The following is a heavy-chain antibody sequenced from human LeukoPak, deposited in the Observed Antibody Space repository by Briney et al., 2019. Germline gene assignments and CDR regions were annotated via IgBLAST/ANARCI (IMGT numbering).Heavy chain of an antibody. CDR2: IYYSGST. J-gene: IGHJ3*02. D-gene: IGHD2-2*01. CDR1: GGSISNYY. V-gene: IGHV4-59*01. CDR3: ARGRIPDANTGAFDI. Sequence: PSETLSLTCTVSGGSISNYYWNWIRQPPGKGLEWIGYIYYSGSTSYNPSLKSRVTISVDTSKSQFSLKLTSVTAADTAVYYCARGRIPDANTGAFDIWGQGTVVTVSS.